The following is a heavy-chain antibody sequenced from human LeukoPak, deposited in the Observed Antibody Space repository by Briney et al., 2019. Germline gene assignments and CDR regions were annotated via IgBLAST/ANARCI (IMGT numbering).Heavy chain of an antibody. CDR2: IYYSGST. CDR3: ARVVVGATEYFQH. V-gene: IGHV4-59*11. D-gene: IGHD1-26*01. CDR1: GGSISSHY. Sequence: SETLSLTCTVSGGSISSHYWSWIRQPPGKGLEWIGYIYYSGSTNYNPSLKSRVTISVDTSKNQFSLKLSPVTAADTAVYYCARVVVGATEYFQHWGQGTLVTVSS. J-gene: IGHJ1*01.